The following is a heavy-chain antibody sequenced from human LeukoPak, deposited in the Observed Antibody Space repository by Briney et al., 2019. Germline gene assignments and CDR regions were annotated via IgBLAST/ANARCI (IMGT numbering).Heavy chain of an antibody. CDR1: GGSIISSSYY. Sequence: SETLSLTCTVSGGSIISSSYYWGWIRQPPGKGLEWIGSIYYSGSTYYNPSLKSRVTISVDTSKNQFSLKLSSVTAADTAVYYCARDRARDMDVWGKGTTVTVSS. J-gene: IGHJ6*03. CDR2: IYYSGST. V-gene: IGHV4-39*07. CDR3: ARDRARDMDV.